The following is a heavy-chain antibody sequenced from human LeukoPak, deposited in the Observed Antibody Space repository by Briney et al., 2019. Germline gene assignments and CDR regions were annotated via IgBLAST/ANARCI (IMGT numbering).Heavy chain of an antibody. CDR1: GSTFNSYA. J-gene: IGHJ4*02. V-gene: IGHV3-23*01. D-gene: IGHD3-22*01. CDR2: IGGSGDNT. CDR3: AKDRLGYDSLGKFFDY. Sequence: GGSLRLSCAASGSTFNSYAMSWFRQAPGTGLDWVPPIGGSGDNTYYADSVKGRFTISRDNSKNTLYLQMNSLRAEDTAVYYCAKDRLGYDSLGKFFDYWGQGTLVTVSS.